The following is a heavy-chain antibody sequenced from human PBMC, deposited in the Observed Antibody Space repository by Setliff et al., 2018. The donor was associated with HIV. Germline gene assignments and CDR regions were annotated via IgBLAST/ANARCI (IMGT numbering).Heavy chain of an antibody. Sequence: GASVKVSCKASGYTFVSYGISWVRQAPGQGLEWMGWISAYNGNTNYAQKLQGRVTMTTDTTTSTAYMELRSLRSDDTAVYYCARDMTTVTYNWFDPWGQGTLVTVSS. J-gene: IGHJ5*02. CDR2: ISAYNGNT. CDR3: ARDMTTVTYNWFDP. CDR1: GYTFVSYG. V-gene: IGHV1-18*01. D-gene: IGHD4-17*01.